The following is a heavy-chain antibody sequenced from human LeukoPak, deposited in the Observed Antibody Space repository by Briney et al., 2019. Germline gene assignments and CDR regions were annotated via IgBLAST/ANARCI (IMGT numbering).Heavy chain of an antibody. J-gene: IGHJ1*01. CDR1: GFTFRSYA. D-gene: IGHD6-13*01. Sequence: GGSLRLPCAASGFTFRSYAMIGVPRAPGKAREGGSAISGSGGSTYYADSVKGRFTIARDNSKNTLYLQMNSLSAEDTAVYYCAPPGIAAAGDRFQHWGQGTLVTVSS. CDR2: ISGSGGST. V-gene: IGHV3-23*01. CDR3: APPGIAAAGDRFQH.